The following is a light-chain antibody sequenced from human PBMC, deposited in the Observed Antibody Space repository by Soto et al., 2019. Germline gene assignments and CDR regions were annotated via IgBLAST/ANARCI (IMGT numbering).Light chain of an antibody. V-gene: IGKV3-20*01. CDR1: QSVRSSH. J-gene: IGKJ4*01. CDR2: GTS. CDR3: RQYSSSPLT. Sequence: EIVFTQSPCTLSLSPGERATLSCRASQSVRSSHLAWYQQMPGQAPRLLIYGTSNRATGIPDRFSGSGSGTDFTLTISRLEPEDFAVYYCRQYSSSPLTFGGGTKVDIK.